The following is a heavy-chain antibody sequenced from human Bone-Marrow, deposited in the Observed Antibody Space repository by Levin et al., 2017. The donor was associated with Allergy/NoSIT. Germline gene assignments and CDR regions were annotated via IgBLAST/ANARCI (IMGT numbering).Heavy chain of an antibody. D-gene: IGHD3-22*01. Sequence: GESLKISCAASGFTFTNHATTWVRQAPGKGLEWVTDMSGSGTNTYYADSVKGRFIISRDNPKNTLYLQMNSLRAEDTAVYYCAKDLYYHDSSGYYFVDYWGQGTLVTVSS. CDR1: GFTFTNHA. CDR3: AKDLYYHDSSGYYFVDY. J-gene: IGHJ4*02. CDR2: MSGSGTNT. V-gene: IGHV3-23*01.